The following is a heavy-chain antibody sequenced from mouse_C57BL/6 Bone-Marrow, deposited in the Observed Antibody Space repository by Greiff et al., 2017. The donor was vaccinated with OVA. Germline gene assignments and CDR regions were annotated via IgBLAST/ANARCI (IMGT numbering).Heavy chain of an antibody. J-gene: IGHJ4*01. CDR3: TREDYGSSFYAMDY. Sequence: EVKLMESGEGLVKPGGSLKLSCAASGFTFSSYAMSWVRQTPEKRLEWVAYIRSGGDYLYYADTVKGRFTISRDNARNTLYLQMSSLKSEYTAMYYCTREDYGSSFYAMDYWGQGTSVTVSS. V-gene: IGHV5-9-1*02. CDR2: IRSGGDYL. D-gene: IGHD1-1*01. CDR1: GFTFSSYA.